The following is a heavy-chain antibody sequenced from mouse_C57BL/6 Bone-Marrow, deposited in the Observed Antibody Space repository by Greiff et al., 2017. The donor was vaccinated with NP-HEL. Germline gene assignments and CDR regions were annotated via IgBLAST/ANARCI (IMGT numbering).Heavy chain of an antibody. Sequence: VQLQQSGPELVKPGASVKISCKASGYTFTDYYMHWVKQSHGKSLEWIGDINPNNGGTSYTQKFKGKATLTVDKSSSPAYMELTSLHSEASAVYYGERGGSTTVVDVDYWGQGTSVTVSS. CDR3: ERGGSTTVVDVDY. J-gene: IGHJ4*01. CDR2: INPNNGGT. CDR1: GYTFTDYY. V-gene: IGHV1-26*01. D-gene: IGHD1-1*01.